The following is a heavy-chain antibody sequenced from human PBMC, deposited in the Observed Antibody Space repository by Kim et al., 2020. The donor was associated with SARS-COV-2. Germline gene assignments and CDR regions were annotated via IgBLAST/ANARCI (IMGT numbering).Heavy chain of an antibody. CDR2: ISGSGGST. V-gene: IGHV3-23*01. J-gene: IGHJ6*03. CDR3: AKPEGGAIFGVVSYYMDV. CDR1: GFTFSSYA. D-gene: IGHD3-3*01. Sequence: GGSLRLSCAASGFTFSSYAMSWVRQAPGKGLEWVSAISGSGGSTYYADSVKGRFTISRDNSKNTLYLQMNSLRAEDTAVYYCAKPEGGAIFGVVSYYMDVWGKGTTVTVSS.